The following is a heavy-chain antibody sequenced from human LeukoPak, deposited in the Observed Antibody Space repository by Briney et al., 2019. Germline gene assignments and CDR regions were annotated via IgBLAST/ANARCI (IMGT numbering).Heavy chain of an antibody. Sequence: GGSLRLSCAASGFTFDDYTMHWVRQAPGKGLEWVSLISWDGGSTYYADSVKGRFTISRDSSKNSLYLQMNSLRTEDTALYYCAKDITLEIGGFTGIDYWGQGTLVTVSS. D-gene: IGHD1-1*01. CDR3: AKDITLEIGGFTGIDY. CDR2: ISWDGGST. V-gene: IGHV3-43*01. CDR1: GFTFDDYT. J-gene: IGHJ4*02.